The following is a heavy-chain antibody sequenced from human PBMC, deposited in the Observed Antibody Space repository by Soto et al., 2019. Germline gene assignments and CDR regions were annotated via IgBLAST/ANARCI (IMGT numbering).Heavy chain of an antibody. J-gene: IGHJ3*02. V-gene: IGHV4-34*01. D-gene: IGHD1-1*01. CDR2: MRHSGGT. Sequence: QVQLQQWGAGLLKPSETLSLTCAVYGGFVTSGSYYWSWIRPPPGKGLEWIGEMRHSGGTHFNPSLKRRVTISVDTAKKQFTLKRSSVTAADTALYYWARVERGTATTVGDACDIWGPGKMVTVSS. CDR1: GGFVTSGSYY. CDR3: ARVERGTATTVGDACDI.